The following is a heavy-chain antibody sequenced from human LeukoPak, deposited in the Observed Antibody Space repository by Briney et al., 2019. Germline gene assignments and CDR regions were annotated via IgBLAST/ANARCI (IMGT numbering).Heavy chain of an antibody. D-gene: IGHD2-2*01. J-gene: IGHJ6*02. CDR2: IIPIFGTA. V-gene: IGHV1-69*13. CDR3: ASYLYCSSTSCYKADYYYYGMDV. Sequence: AASVKVSCKASGGTFSSYAISWVRQAPGQGLEWMGGIIPIFGTANYAQKFQGRVTITADESTSTAYMELSSLRSEDTAVYYCASYLYCSSTSCYKADYYYYGMDVWGQGTTVTVSS. CDR1: GGTFSSYA.